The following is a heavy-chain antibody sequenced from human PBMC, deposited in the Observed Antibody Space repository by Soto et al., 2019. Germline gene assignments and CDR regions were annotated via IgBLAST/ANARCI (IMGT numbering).Heavy chain of an antibody. Sequence: SETLSLTCTVSGGSVSIGSYYLSWIRQHPGRGLEWIGYIYYTGNTYYNPSLKSRLAISVDTSKNQFSLKLTSVTAEDKAVYYCARDPRIDYYHDPWCQGTVFTVSS. CDR2: IYYTGNT. CDR1: GGSVSIGSYY. J-gene: IGHJ5*02. V-gene: IGHV4-31*03. D-gene: IGHD3-3*01. CDR3: ARDPRIDYYHDP.